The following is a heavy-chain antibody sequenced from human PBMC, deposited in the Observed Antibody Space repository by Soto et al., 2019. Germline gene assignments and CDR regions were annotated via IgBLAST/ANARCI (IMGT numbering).Heavy chain of an antibody. J-gene: IGHJ4*02. V-gene: IGHV4-39*01. Sequence: QLQLQESGPGLVKPSETLSLTCTVSGGSISSSSYYWGWIRQPPGKGLEWIGSIYYSGSTYYNPSLKSRVTISVDTSKNQFSLKLSSVTAADTAVYYCARRPRIQLWVWDYWGQGTLVTVSS. CDR1: GGSISSSSYY. CDR2: IYYSGST. D-gene: IGHD5-18*01. CDR3: ARRPRIQLWVWDY.